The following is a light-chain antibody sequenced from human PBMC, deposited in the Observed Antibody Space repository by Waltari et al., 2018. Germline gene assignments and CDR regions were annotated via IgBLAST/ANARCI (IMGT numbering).Light chain of an antibody. V-gene: IGLV1-40*01. J-gene: IGLJ1*01. CDR3: QSYDSSLSFYV. Sequence: QSVLTQPPSVSGAPGQRVTISCTGSSSNIGAGFDVHWYQQLPGTAPKPLIYGNNNRPSGVPDRVSGSRSGSSASLAITGLQAVDEADYYCQSYDSSLSFYVFGTGTKVTVL. CDR1: SSNIGAGFD. CDR2: GNN.